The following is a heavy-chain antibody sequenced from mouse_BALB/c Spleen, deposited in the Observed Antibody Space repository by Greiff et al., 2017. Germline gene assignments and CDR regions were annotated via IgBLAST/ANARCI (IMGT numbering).Heavy chain of an antibody. CDR2: IWTGGGT. D-gene: IGHD1-1*02. V-gene: IGHV2-9-2*01. CDR3: AYGGNYFDY. CDR1: GFSLTSYD. Sequence: QVQLKQSGPGLVAPSQSLSITCTVSGFSLTSYDISWIRQPPGKGLEWLGVIWTGGGTNYNSAFMSRLSISKDNSKSQVFLKMNSLQTDDTAIYYCAYGGNYFDYWGQGTTLTVSS. J-gene: IGHJ2*01.